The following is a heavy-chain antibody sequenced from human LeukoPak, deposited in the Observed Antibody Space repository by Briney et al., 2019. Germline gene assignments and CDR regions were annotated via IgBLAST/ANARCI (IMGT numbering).Heavy chain of an antibody. CDR2: NNPNSGGR. D-gene: IGHD5-12*01. CDR3: AKESPRRWLSYFDL. V-gene: IGHV1-2*02. Sequence: GASLSLSSAASGYTFTVDYMHSGRQTPGQGLEWRGWNNPNSGGRNYAQKFQGRVNMTRDTSISTAYMELSRLRSDDTAVYYCAKESPRRWLSYFDLWGRGTMVTVSS. J-gene: IGHJ2*01. CDR1: GYTFTVDY.